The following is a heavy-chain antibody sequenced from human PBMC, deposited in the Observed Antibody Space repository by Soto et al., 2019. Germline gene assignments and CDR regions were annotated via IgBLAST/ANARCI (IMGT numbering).Heavy chain of an antibody. CDR2: INHSGST. CDR3: ASGRSVAGSHYFDY. CDR1: GGSFSGYY. D-gene: IGHD6-19*01. Sequence: SETLSLTCAVYGGSFSGYYWSWIRQPPGEGLEWVGEINHSGSTNYNPSLKRRVTISVDTSKNQFSLKLISVTAVDSAVYYCASGRSVAGSHYFDYWGQGTLVTVSS. J-gene: IGHJ4*02. V-gene: IGHV4-34*01.